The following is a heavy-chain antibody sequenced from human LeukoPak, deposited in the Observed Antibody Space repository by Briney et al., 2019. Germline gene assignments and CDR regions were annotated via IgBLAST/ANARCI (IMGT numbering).Heavy chain of an antibody. D-gene: IGHD5-18*01. CDR1: GYTFTSYY. CDR3: ARGRFTYSYGYYYYYYMDV. J-gene: IGHJ6*03. CDR2: INPNSGGT. Sequence: ASVKVSCKASGYTFTSYYMHWVRQAPGQGLEWMGWINPNSGGTNYAQKFQGRVTMTRDTSISTAYMELSRLRSDDTAVYYCARGRFTYSYGYYYYYYMDVWGKGTTVTVSS. V-gene: IGHV1-2*02.